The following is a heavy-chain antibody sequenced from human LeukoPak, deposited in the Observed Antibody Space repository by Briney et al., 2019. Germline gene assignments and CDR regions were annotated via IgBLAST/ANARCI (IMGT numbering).Heavy chain of an antibody. CDR3: AVPAAPTDNWFDP. CDR2: IIPIFGTA. Sequence: ASVKVSSKASGGTFSSYAISWVRQAPGQGLEWMGGIIPIFGTANYAQRFQGRVTITTDESTSTAYMELSSLRSEDTAVYYCAVPAAPTDNWFDPWGQGTLVTVSS. V-gene: IGHV1-69*05. J-gene: IGHJ5*02. D-gene: IGHD2-2*01. CDR1: GGTFSSYA.